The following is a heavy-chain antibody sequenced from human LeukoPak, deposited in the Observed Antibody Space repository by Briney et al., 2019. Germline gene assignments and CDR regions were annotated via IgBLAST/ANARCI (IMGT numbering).Heavy chain of an antibody. CDR3: ARDNYYGSGSWGNWFDP. J-gene: IGHJ5*02. CDR2: IHTSGST. D-gene: IGHD3-10*01. CDR1: GGSISSYY. Sequence: PSETLSLTCTVSGGSISSYYWSWIRQPAGKGLEWIGRIHTSGSTNYNPSLKSRVTMSVDTSKNQFSLKLSSVTAADTAVYYCARDNYYGSGSWGNWFDPWGQGTLVTVSS. V-gene: IGHV4-4*07.